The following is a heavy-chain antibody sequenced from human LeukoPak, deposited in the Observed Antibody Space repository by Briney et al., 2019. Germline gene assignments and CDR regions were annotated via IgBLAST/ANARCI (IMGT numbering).Heavy chain of an antibody. D-gene: IGHD6-6*01. J-gene: IGHJ4*02. V-gene: IGHV3-11*01. CDR2: ISSSGSTI. CDR1: GFTFSDYY. Sequence: GGSLRLSCAASGFTFSDYYMSWIRQAPGKGLEWVSYISSSGSTIYYADSVKGRFTISRDNSKNTLYLQMNSLRAEDTAVYYCARGFEADRRNSSSLSDYWGQGTLVTVSS. CDR3: ARGFEADRRNSSSLSDY.